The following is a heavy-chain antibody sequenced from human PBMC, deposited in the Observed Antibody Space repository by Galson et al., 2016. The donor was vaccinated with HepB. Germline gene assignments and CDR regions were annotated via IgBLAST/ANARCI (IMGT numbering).Heavy chain of an antibody. CDR2: IKSKTDGGTT. Sequence: SLRLSCATSGFTFTNAWMNWVRQAPGKGLEWVGRIKSKTDGGTTHYPTPVNGRFTISRDDSKNTLYLQMNSLKTEDTAVYYCTTSSDYDSSAFDHWGQGTLVTVSS. CDR3: TTSSDYDSSAFDH. D-gene: IGHD3-22*01. J-gene: IGHJ5*02. V-gene: IGHV3-15*07. CDR1: GFTFTNAW.